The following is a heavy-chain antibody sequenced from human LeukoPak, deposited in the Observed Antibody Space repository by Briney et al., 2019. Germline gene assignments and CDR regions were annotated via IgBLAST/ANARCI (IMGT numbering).Heavy chain of an antibody. V-gene: IGHV3-74*01. CDR2: INGDETST. Sequence: GGSLRLSCAASGFTFSSHWMHWARHAPGKGLVWVSRINGDETSTAYADSVKGRFTISRDKAKNTLYMQMNSLRADDTAVYYCVRARSTVPKLFDYWGQGTLVTVSS. J-gene: IGHJ4*02. CDR1: GFTFSSHW. CDR3: VRARSTVPKLFDY. D-gene: IGHD4-17*01.